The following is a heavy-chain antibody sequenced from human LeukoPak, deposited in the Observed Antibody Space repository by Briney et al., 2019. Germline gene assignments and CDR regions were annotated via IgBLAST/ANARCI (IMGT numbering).Heavy chain of an antibody. Sequence: GRSLRLSCAASGFTFSSYAMHWVRQAPGKGLEWVAVISYDGSNKYYADSVKGRFTISRDNSKNTLYLQMNSLRAEDTAVYYCAKLGNYYDILTGFDYWGQGTLVTVSS. V-gene: IGHV3-30-3*02. D-gene: IGHD3-9*01. J-gene: IGHJ4*02. CDR3: AKLGNYYDILTGFDY. CDR1: GFTFSSYA. CDR2: ISYDGSNK.